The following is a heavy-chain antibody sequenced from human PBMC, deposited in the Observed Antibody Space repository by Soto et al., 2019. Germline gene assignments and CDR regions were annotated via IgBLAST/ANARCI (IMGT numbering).Heavy chain of an antibody. J-gene: IGHJ4*02. CDR3: ASVIELDYGGNSWRRFDY. CDR1: GGTFSSYT. V-gene: IGHV1-69*02. Sequence: QVQLVQSGAEVKKPGSSVKVSCKASGGTFSSYTISWVRQAPGQGLEWMGRIIPILGIANYAQKFQGRVTITADKSTSTAYMELSSLRSEDTAVYYCASVIELDYGGNSWRRFDYWGQGTLVTVSS. D-gene: IGHD4-17*01. CDR2: IIPILGIA.